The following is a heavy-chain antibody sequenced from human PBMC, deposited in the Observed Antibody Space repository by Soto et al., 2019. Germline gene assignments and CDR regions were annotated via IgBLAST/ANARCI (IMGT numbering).Heavy chain of an antibody. CDR3: ARDGHYDSSGIMDV. D-gene: IGHD6-25*01. CDR2: VYQSGIT. Sequence: QVQLEESGPGLVKASGTLSLTCAVSGDSISRNTWWSWGRQPPEKGLEWIGDVYQSGITHYSPSLKRRVTITMAKSRNQFSLKMTSVTAADTAVYYCARDGHYDSSGIMDVWGQGTTVTVS. J-gene: IGHJ6*02. CDR1: GDSISRNTW. V-gene: IGHV4-4*02.